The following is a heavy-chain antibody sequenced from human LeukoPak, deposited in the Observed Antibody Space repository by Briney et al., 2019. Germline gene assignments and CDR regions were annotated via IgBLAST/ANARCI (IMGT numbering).Heavy chain of an antibody. CDR1: GGSISSSSYY. J-gene: IGHJ4*02. D-gene: IGHD3-9*01. CDR3: ARHAGIRYFDWFFDY. V-gene: IGHV4-39*01. Sequence: SETLSLTCTVSGGSISSSSYYWGWIRQPPGKGLEWIGSIYYSGSTYYNPFLKSRVTISVDTSKNQFSLKLSSVTAADTAVYYCARHAGIRYFDWFFDYWGQGTLVTVSS. CDR2: IYYSGST.